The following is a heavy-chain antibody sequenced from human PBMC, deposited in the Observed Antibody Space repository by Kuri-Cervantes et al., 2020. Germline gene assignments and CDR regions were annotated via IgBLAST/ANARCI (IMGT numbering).Heavy chain of an antibody. CDR2: IYYSGST. D-gene: IGHD4-17*01. CDR1: GGSISSGDYY. Sequence: SCTVSGGSISSGDYYWSWIRQPPGKGLEWIGYIYYSGSTYYNPSLKSRVTISVDTSKNQFSLKLSSVTAADTAVYYCAREMTTVTTTLDYWGQGTLVTVSS. V-gene: IGHV4-30-4*01. J-gene: IGHJ4*02. CDR3: AREMTTVTTTLDY.